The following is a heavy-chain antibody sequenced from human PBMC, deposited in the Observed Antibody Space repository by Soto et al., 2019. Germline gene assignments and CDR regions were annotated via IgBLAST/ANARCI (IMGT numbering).Heavy chain of an antibody. CDR2: ISYDGSNK. CDR1: GFTFSSYG. J-gene: IGHJ4*02. CDR3: AKDATPAATFFDY. V-gene: IGHV3-30*18. Sequence: GGSLRLSCAASGFTFSSYGMHWVRQAPGKGLEWVAVISYDGSNKYYADSVKGRFTISRDNSKNTLYLQMNSLRAEDTAVYYCAKDATPAATFFDYWGQGTLVTVSS. D-gene: IGHD2-2*01.